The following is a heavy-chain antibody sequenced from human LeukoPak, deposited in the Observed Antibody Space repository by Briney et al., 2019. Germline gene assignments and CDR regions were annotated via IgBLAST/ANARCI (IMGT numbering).Heavy chain of an antibody. V-gene: IGHV3-48*04. CDR2: ISSSSSTI. D-gene: IGHD6-13*01. CDR3: AREQQLVPGAFDI. Sequence: GGSLRLSCAASGFTFSSYSMNWVRQAPGKGLEWVSYISSSSSTIYYADSVKGRFTISRDNAKNSLYLQMNSLRAEDTAVYYCAREQQLVPGAFDIWGQGTMVTVSS. CDR1: GFTFSSYS. J-gene: IGHJ3*02.